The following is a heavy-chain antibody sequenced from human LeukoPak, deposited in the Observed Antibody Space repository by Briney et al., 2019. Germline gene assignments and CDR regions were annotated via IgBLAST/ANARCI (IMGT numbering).Heavy chain of an antibody. V-gene: IGHV4-59*01. CDR2: IYYSGST. CDR3: ARVTLWFGELSTDGWFDP. D-gene: IGHD3-10*01. Sequence: LETLSLTCTVSGGSISSYYWSWIRQPPGKGLEWIGYIYYSGSTNYNPSLKSRVTISVDTSKNQFSLKLSSVTAADTAVYYCARVTLWFGELSTDGWFDPWGQGTLVTVSS. J-gene: IGHJ5*02. CDR1: GGSISSYY.